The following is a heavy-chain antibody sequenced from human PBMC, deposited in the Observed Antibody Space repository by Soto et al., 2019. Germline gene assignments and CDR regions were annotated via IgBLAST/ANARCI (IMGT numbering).Heavy chain of an antibody. V-gene: IGHV3-23*01. CDR1: GFPLGTHD. D-gene: IGHD3-22*01. CDR2: ISGPGDKT. Sequence: HPGGSLRLSCSASGFPLGTHDMGWVRQAPGTGLEWVSSISGPGDKTYYSNAVTGRFTISGDNSKNTLHLQMESLRAEDTAIYYCARAKTYYGSKGWFDPWGQGTLVTVSS. CDR3: ARAKTYYGSKGWFDP. J-gene: IGHJ5*02.